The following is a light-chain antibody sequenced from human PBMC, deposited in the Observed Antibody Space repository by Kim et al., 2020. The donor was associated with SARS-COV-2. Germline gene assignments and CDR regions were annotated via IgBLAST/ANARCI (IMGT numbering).Light chain of an antibody. J-gene: IGLJ2*01. CDR1: SLKTYY. Sequence: SSELTQDPAVSVALGQTVRITCQGDSLKTYYATWYQQKPGQAPIVVIYGKNNRPSGIPGRFSGSSSGNTASLTVTGAQAVDEADYYCNSRDNSGDHVVFGGGTKLIVL. CDR3: NSRDNSGDHVV. CDR2: GKN. V-gene: IGLV3-19*01.